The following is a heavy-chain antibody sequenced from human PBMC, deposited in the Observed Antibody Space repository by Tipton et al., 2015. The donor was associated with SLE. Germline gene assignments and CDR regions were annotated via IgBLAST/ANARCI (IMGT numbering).Heavy chain of an antibody. V-gene: IGHV4-59*08. J-gene: IGHJ4*02. CDR2: IYSNENT. CDR1: GDSISGYH. Sequence: TLSLTCTVSGDSISGYHWSWIRQPPGKGLEWIAYIYSNENTNYNPSLKSRVTISIDTSKNQFSLKLSSVTAADTAVYYCARHKKVDGTRVFDHWGQGTLVTVSS. CDR3: ARHKKVDGTRVFDH. D-gene: IGHD6-19*01.